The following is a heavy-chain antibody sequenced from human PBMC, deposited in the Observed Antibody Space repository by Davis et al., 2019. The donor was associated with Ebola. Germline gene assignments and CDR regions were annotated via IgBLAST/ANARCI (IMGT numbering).Heavy chain of an antibody. CDR3: ATLPDI. Sequence: ASVTVSRMASRYISRSYGISWVRQPPGQGLEWMGWINTNTGNPTYAKGFTGRFVFSLDTSVSTAYLQINSLKTEDIAVYYCATLPDIWGQGTMVTVSS. V-gene: IGHV7-4-1*02. CDR2: INTNTGNP. CDR1: RYISRSYG. J-gene: IGHJ3*02.